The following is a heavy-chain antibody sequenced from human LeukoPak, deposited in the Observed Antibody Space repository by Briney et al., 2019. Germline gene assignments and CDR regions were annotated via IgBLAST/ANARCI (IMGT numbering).Heavy chain of an antibody. D-gene: IGHD3-3*01. CDR3: AKDLRLGDFWSRYYVRPIFDY. Sequence: PERPLRISSAAAGFTFSSYCIHWVLQAPPKKLQGVAGISYDGSNKYYKDSVKGRFTISRDNSKNTLYLQMNSLRAEDTAVYYCAKDLRLGDFWSRYYVRPIFDYWGQGTLVTVSS. V-gene: IGHV3-30*18. CDR1: GFTFSSYC. J-gene: IGHJ4*02. CDR2: ISYDGSNK.